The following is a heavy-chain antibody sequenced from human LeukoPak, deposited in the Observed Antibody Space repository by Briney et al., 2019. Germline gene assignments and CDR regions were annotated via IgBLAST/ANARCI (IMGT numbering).Heavy chain of an antibody. Sequence: PGGSLRLSCAASGFTFSTYGMSWVRQARGKGREWVSAIADTGSDTYYADSVKGRFTISRDNSKNTLHLQMNSLTADDTAIYFCAKRVPYSSSSVYFDSWGQGTLVTVSS. D-gene: IGHD6-6*01. CDR1: GFTFSTYG. CDR3: AKRVPYSSSSVYFDS. V-gene: IGHV3-23*01. J-gene: IGHJ4*02. CDR2: IADTGSDT.